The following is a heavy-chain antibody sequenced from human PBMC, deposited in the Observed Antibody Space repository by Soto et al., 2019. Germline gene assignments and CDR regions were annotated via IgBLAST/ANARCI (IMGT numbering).Heavy chain of an antibody. D-gene: IGHD2-8*01. Sequence: QVQLVQSGAEVKKPGSSVKVSCKTSGGTFSSYSVSWVRQAPGQGLEWMGGIIPIFGVPTYAQKFQLRVTISADESTSTASMEVSGLRSEDTAIYYCTRVHGFNGASFDYWGQGTLVTVSS. CDR3: TRVHGFNGASFDY. CDR1: GGTFSSYS. CDR2: IIPIFGVP. V-gene: IGHV1-69*01. J-gene: IGHJ4*02.